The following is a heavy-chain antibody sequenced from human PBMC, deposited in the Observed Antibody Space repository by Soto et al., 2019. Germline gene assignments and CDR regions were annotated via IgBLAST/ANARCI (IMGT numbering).Heavy chain of an antibody. V-gene: IGHV5-51*01. Sequence: GECLKISCKGVGYSFTNYWIGWVRQMPGKGLEWMGIIYPGDSDTRYSPTFQGQVIISADKSISTAYLQWSSLKAPDTAMYYCARSDRSGYYPSNWFDPWGQGTQVTVSS. J-gene: IGHJ5*02. CDR3: ARSDRSGYYPSNWFDP. D-gene: IGHD3-22*01. CDR1: GYSFTNYW. CDR2: IYPGDSDT.